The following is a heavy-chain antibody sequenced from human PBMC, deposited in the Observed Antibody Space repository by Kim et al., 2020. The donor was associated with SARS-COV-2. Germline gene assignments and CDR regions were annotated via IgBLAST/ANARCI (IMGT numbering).Heavy chain of an antibody. CDR3: AGGRYVHCLFDY. D-gene: IGHD3-16*01. J-gene: IGHJ4*01. Sequence: SETLSLTCTVYGDSVNGYYWSWIRQPPGRGLEWIGDIIYDRSTNYKPSLKSRVTMSLDLSKSQFSLRLTSLTAADTAVYYCAGGRYVHCLFDY. CDR1: GDSVNGYY. CDR2: IIYDRST. V-gene: IGHV4-59*02.